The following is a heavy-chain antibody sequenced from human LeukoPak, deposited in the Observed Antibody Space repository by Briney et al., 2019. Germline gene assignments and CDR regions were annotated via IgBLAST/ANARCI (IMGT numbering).Heavy chain of an antibody. Sequence: GASVNVSCKASGYTFTDYYMHWVRQAPGQGLEWMGWINPNSGGTNFAQKFQGRVAITRDTSISTAYLELASLRSDDTAVYFCARARWQLVPYFDSWGQGTLVTVSS. D-gene: IGHD6-6*01. CDR3: ARARWQLVPYFDS. J-gene: IGHJ4*02. V-gene: IGHV1-2*02. CDR2: INPNSGGT. CDR1: GYTFTDYY.